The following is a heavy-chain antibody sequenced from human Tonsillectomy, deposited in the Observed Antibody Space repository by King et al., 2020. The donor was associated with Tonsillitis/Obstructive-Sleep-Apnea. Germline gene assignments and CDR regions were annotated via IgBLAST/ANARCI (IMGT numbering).Heavy chain of an antibody. Sequence: EQLVQSGAEVKKPGASVKVSCKASGYTFTGYYMHWVRQAPGQGLEWMGWINPNNGGTSYAQKFQGRVTMTRDTSISTAYMELSRVRSDDKAVYYCAGGELWFGFYWGQGPLVTVSS. CDR3: AGGELWFGFY. V-gene: IGHV1-2*02. J-gene: IGHJ4*02. D-gene: IGHD3-16*02. CDR2: INPNNGGT. CDR1: GYTFTGYY.